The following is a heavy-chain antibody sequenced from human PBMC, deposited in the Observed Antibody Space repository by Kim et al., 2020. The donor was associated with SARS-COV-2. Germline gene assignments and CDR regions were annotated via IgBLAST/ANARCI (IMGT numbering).Heavy chain of an antibody. V-gene: IGHV1-3*01. Sequence: ASVKVSCKASGYTFTSYAMHWVRQAPGQRLEWMGWINAGNGNTKYSQKFQGRVTITRDTSASTAYMELSSLRSEDTAVYYCAREGVYSGYDLAFDYWGQGTLVTVSS. CDR1: GYTFTSYA. CDR2: INAGNGNT. CDR3: AREGVYSGYDLAFDY. J-gene: IGHJ4*02. D-gene: IGHD5-12*01.